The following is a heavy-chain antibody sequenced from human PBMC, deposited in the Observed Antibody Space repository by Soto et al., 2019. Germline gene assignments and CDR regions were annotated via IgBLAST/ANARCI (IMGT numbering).Heavy chain of an antibody. CDR3: ARGVTVFGLVSRFWFDP. Sequence: PSETLSLTCTVSGGSISSYYWSWIRQPPGKGLEWIGYIYYSGSTYYNPSLKSRVVISIDTSRNQFSLRLNSLTAADRAVYFCARGVTVFGLVSRFWFDPWGQGTVVTVSS. CDR1: GGSISSYY. CDR2: IYYSGST. V-gene: IGHV4-59*08. D-gene: IGHD3-3*01. J-gene: IGHJ5*02.